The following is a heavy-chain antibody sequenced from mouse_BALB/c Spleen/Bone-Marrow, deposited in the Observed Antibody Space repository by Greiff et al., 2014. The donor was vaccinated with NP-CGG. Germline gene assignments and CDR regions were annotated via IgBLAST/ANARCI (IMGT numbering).Heavy chain of an antibody. D-gene: IGHD3-3*01. CDR3: ARSRYFDN. CDR1: GHTFTDYY. J-gene: IGHJ2*01. Sequence: VQLQQSGPELVKPGTSVKMSCKASGHTFTDYYMMWVRQSHGKSLEWIGHINPNTDGTFYNQKFKGKATLTVDKSSSTAYMQLNSLTSEDSAVYYCARSRYFDNWGQGTTLTVSS. V-gene: IGHV1-26*01. CDR2: INPNTDGT.